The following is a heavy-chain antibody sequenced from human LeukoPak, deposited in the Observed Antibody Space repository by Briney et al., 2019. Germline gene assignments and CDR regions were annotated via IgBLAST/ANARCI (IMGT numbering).Heavy chain of an antibody. V-gene: IGHV3-23*01. D-gene: IGHD6-13*01. J-gene: IGHJ1*01. CDR2: ISGSGGST. CDR3: AKVGSSSWYFRAEYFQH. CDR1: VFTFSNAW. Sequence: GGSLRLSCAAFVFTFSNAWMSGVRQAPGKGLEWVSAISGSGGSTYYADSVKGRFTISRDNSKNTLYLQMNSLRAEDTAVYYCAKVGSSSWYFRAEYFQHWGQGTLVTVSS.